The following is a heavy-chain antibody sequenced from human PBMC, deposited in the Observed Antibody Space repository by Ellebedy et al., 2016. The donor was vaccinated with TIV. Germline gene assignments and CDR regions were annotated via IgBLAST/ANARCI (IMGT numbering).Heavy chain of an antibody. D-gene: IGHD3-10*01. V-gene: IGHV3-30*03. Sequence: GGSLRLXXGASGFTFSDYAMHWVRQAPGKGLEWVAFMSYDGSYKHYVDSVKGRFTISRDNSKNTLFLQMNSLRPEDTAVYYCARDWDASGRFDYWGQGTLVTVS. J-gene: IGHJ4*02. CDR3: ARDWDASGRFDY. CDR1: GFTFSDYA. CDR2: MSYDGSYK.